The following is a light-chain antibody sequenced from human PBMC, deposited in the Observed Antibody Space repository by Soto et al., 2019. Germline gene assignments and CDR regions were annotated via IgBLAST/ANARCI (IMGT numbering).Light chain of an antibody. J-gene: IGLJ1*01. Sequence: QSALTQPASVSGSPGQSITISCTGTSSDVGGYNYVSWYQQHPGKAPKLMIYDVSNRPSGVSNRLSGSKSANTASLTISGLQAEDEADYYCSSHTSSSTSYVFGTGTKVTVL. V-gene: IGLV2-14*01. CDR2: DVS. CDR1: SSDVGGYNY. CDR3: SSHTSSSTSYV.